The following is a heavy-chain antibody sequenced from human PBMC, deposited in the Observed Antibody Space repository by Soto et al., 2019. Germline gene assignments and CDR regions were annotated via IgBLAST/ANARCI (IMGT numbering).Heavy chain of an antibody. V-gene: IGHV3-33*01. D-gene: IGHD6-13*01. J-gene: IGHJ4*02. CDR3: ARGRGGQQLADFDY. CDR2: IWYDGSNK. Sequence: GGSLRLSCAASGFTFSSYGMHWVRQAPGKGLEWVAVIWYDGSNKYYADSVKGRFTISRDNSKNTLYLQMNSLRAEDTAVYYCARGRGGQQLADFDYWGQGTLVTVSS. CDR1: GFTFSSYG.